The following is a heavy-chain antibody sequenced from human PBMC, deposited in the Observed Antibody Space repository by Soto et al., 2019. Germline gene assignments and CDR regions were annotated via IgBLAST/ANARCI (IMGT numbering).Heavy chain of an antibody. Sequence: ASVKVSCKASGGTFSSYTISWVRQAPGQGLEWMGRIIPILGIANYAQKFQGRVTITADKSTSTAYMELSSLRSEDTAVYYCARAVDYYGSGSPFDYWGQGTLVTVSS. CDR2: IIPILGIA. V-gene: IGHV1-69*02. J-gene: IGHJ4*02. CDR3: ARAVDYYGSGSPFDY. CDR1: GGTFSSYT. D-gene: IGHD3-10*01.